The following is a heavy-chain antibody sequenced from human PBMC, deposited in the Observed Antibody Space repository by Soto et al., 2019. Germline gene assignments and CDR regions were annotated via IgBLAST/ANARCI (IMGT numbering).Heavy chain of an antibody. D-gene: IGHD6-19*01. CDR3: ARDTLPVAAYRLRYYYYYYMDV. V-gene: IGHV3-33*01. CDR2: IWYDGSNK. CDR1: GFTFSSYG. Sequence: GGSLRLSCAASGFTFSSYGMHWVRQAPGKGPEWVAVIWYDGSNKYYADSVKGRFTISRDNSKNTLYLQMNSLRAEDTAVYYCARDTLPVAAYRLRYYYYYYMDVWGKGTTVTVSS. J-gene: IGHJ6*03.